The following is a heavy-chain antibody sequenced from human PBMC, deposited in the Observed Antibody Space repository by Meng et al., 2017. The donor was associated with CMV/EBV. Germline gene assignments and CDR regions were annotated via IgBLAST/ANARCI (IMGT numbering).Heavy chain of an antibody. CDR2: ISYDGSNK. J-gene: IGHJ5*02. Sequence: GFTFRSYVMNWVRQAQGKGLEWVKIISYDGSNKYYADSVKGRFTSSRDNSNNTLYLQMNSLRAEDTAVYYCARGYSAYDYRGANWFDPWGQGTLVTVSS. D-gene: IGHD5-12*01. CDR1: GFTFRSYV. V-gene: IGHV3-30*04. CDR3: ARGYSAYDYRGANWFDP.